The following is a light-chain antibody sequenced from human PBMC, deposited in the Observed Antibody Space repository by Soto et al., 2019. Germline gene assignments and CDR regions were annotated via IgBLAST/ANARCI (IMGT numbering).Light chain of an antibody. CDR2: DAS. J-gene: IGKJ1*01. CDR3: QQRSNWSWT. Sequence: EIVLTQSPATLSLSPGERATLSCRASQSVSSYLAWYQQKPVQAPRLLIYDASNRATGIPARFSGSGSGTDFTFTISSLEPEDCAVYYCQQRSNWSWTFGQGTKVEIK. V-gene: IGKV3-11*01. CDR1: QSVSSY.